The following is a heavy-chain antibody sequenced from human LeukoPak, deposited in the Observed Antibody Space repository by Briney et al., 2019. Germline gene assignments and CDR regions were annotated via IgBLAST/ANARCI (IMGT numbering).Heavy chain of an antibody. CDR2: SGGAT. Sequence: GGSLRLSCSASGFTLSSYSMHWVRQAPGKGLEYVSTSGGATYYAHSVKGRFTISRDNANNTLYLQMSSLRAEDTAVYYCIKDRTGTYSFDYWGQGTLVTVSS. V-gene: IGHV3-64D*09. J-gene: IGHJ4*02. CDR3: IKDRTGTYSFDY. D-gene: IGHD7-27*01. CDR1: GFTLSSYS.